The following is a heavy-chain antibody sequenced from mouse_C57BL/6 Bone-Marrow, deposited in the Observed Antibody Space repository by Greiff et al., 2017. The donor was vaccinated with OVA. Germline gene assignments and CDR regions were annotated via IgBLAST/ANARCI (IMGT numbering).Heavy chain of an antibody. CDR1: GYTFTSYW. CDR2: IDPSDSYT. Sequence: QVQLQQPGAELVMPGASVKLSCKASGYTFTSYWMHWVKQRPGQGLEWIGEIDPSDSYTNYNQKFKGKSKLTVDKSSSTAYLQLSSLTSEDSAVYYCARGPHYYGSSYWYFDVWGTGTTVTVSS. CDR3: ARGPHYYGSSYWYFDV. V-gene: IGHV1-69*01. J-gene: IGHJ1*03. D-gene: IGHD1-1*01.